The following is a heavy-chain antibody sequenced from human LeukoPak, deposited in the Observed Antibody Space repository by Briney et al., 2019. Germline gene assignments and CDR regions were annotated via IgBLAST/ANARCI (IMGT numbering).Heavy chain of an antibody. D-gene: IGHD1-1*01. CDR1: GFTFTSSA. V-gene: IGHV1-58*01. CDR2: IVVGSGNT. Sequence: SVKVSCKASGFTFTSSAVQWVRQARGQRLEWIGWIVVGSGNTNYAQKFQERVTITRDMSTSTAYMELSSLRSEDTAVYYCAAASATALEGAFDIWGQGTMVTVSS. J-gene: IGHJ3*02. CDR3: AAASATALEGAFDI.